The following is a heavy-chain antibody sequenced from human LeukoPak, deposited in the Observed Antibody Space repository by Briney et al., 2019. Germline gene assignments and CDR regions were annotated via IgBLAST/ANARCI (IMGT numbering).Heavy chain of an antibody. CDR3: VTISGWPDDY. V-gene: IGHV1-69-2*01. D-gene: IGHD3-10*01. Sequence: ASVKISCKVSGYTFTDYYMHWVQQAPGKGLEWMGLVDPEDGETIYAEKFQGRVTITADTSTDTAYMELSSLRSEDTAVYYCVTISGWPDDYWGQGTLVTVSS. CDR1: GYTFTDYY. J-gene: IGHJ4*02. CDR2: VDPEDGET.